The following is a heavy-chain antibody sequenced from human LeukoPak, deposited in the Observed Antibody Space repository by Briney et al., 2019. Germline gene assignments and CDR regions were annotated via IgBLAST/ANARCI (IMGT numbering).Heavy chain of an antibody. CDR1: GGSISSGDYY. Sequence: PSETLSLTCTVSGGSISSGDYYWSWIRQPPRKGLEWIGYIYNSGSTYYNPSLKSRVTISVDTSKNQFSLRLNSVTAADTAVYSCARSDSSGYYFVYWGQGTLVTVSS. V-gene: IGHV4-30-4*01. CDR3: ARSDSSGYYFVY. D-gene: IGHD3-22*01. J-gene: IGHJ4*02. CDR2: IYNSGST.